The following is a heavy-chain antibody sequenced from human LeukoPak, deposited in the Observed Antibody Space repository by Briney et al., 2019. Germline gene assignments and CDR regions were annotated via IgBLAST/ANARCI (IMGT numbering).Heavy chain of an antibody. CDR3: TRGPIGRGDN. Sequence: ASVKVSCKASGYTFTSCDINWVRQATGQGLEWMGWMNPNSGNTGYGQSFQGRITMTRDISIGTAYMELSNLTSEDTAIYYCTRGPIGRGDNWGQGTLVAVSA. CDR2: MNPNSGNT. J-gene: IGHJ4*02. V-gene: IGHV1-8*01. CDR1: GYTFTSCD.